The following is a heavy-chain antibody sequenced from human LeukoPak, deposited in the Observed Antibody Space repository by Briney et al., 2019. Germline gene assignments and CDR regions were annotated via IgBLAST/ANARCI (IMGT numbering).Heavy chain of an antibody. D-gene: IGHD5-12*01. CDR2: INHSGST. CDR1: GGSFSGYY. J-gene: IGHJ4*02. V-gene: IGHV4-34*01. Sequence: SETLSLTCAVYGGSFSGYYWSWIRQPPGKGLEWIGEINHSGSTNYNPSLKSRVTISVDTSKNQFSLKLSSVTAADTAVYYCARLGSGYDLVFDYWGQGTLVTVSS. CDR3: ARLGSGYDLVFDY.